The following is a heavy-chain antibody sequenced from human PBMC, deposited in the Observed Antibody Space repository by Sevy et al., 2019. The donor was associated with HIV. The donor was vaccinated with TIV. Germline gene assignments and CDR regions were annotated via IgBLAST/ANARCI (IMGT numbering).Heavy chain of an antibody. V-gene: IGHV3-53*01. Sequence: GGSLRLSCAASGFIVSSSPMSWVRQAPGKGLEWLSVFSGGLKTYYADSVRGRFTISRDISENTLSLQMNSLRAEDTAVYFCTRDQWDNGSGSFYFANWGQGTLVTVSS. J-gene: IGHJ4*02. CDR1: GFIVSSSP. D-gene: IGHD3-10*01. CDR3: TRDQWDNGSGSFYFAN. CDR2: FSGGLKT.